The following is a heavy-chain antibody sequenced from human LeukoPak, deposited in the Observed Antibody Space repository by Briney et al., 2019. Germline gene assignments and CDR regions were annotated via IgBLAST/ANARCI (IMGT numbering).Heavy chain of an antibody. Sequence: AGGSLRLSCAASGFTFSNYAMHWVRQAPGKGLEWVAVISYDGSNKYYADSVKGLFTISRDNSQNTLYLQMNSLRPDDTAVYYCARGSAVRWSHPSYFDYWGRGSLVTVSS. D-gene: IGHD4-23*01. CDR1: GFTFSNYA. CDR2: ISYDGSNK. J-gene: IGHJ4*02. CDR3: ARGSAVRWSHPSYFDY. V-gene: IGHV3-30*04.